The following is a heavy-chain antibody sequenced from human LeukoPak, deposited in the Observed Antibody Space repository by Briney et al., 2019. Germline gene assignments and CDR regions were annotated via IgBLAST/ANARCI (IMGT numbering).Heavy chain of an antibody. J-gene: IGHJ3*02. Sequence: PSETLSLTCTVSGGSISSYYWSWIRQPPGKGLEWIGYIYYSGSTNYNPSLKSRVTISVDTSKNQFSLKLSSVTAADTAVYYCARAKQQLVHAFDIWGQGTMVTVSS. CDR2: IYYSGST. CDR1: GGSISSYY. CDR3: ARAKQQLVHAFDI. D-gene: IGHD6-13*01. V-gene: IGHV4-59*01.